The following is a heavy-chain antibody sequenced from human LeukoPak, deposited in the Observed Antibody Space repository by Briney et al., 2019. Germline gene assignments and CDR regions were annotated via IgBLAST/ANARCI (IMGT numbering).Heavy chain of an antibody. V-gene: IGHV1-69*06. J-gene: IGHJ5*02. D-gene: IGHD2-2*01. CDR2: IIPIFGTA. CDR3: ATIYCSSTSCP. Sequence: SVKVSCKASGGTFSSYAISWVRQAPRQGLEWMGGIIPIFGTANYAQKFQGRVTMTEDTSTDTAYMELSSLRSEDTAVYYCATIYCSSTSCPWGQGTLVTVSS. CDR1: GGTFSSYA.